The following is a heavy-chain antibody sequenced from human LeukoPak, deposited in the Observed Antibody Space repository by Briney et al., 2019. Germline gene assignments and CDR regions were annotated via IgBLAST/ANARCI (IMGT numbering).Heavy chain of an antibody. Sequence: GGSLRLSCAASGFTFSSYAMHWVRQAPGKGLESVAAISFDASNKYYADSVKGRFTISRDNSKNMLYVQMNSLRAEDTAVYYCGKGPGVYAMGALDYWGQGILVSVSS. V-gene: IGHV3-30*18. D-gene: IGHD2-8*01. CDR1: GFTFSSYA. CDR2: ISFDASNK. J-gene: IGHJ4*02. CDR3: GKGPGVYAMGALDY.